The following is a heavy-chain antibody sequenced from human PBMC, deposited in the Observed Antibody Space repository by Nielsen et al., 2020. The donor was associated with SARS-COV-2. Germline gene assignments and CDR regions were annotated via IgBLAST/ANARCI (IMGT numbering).Heavy chain of an antibody. V-gene: IGHV4-34*01. CDR2: INHSGST. CDR1: GGSFTAYY. CDR3: ARGQAWYSSSWYPYNWFDP. J-gene: IGHJ5*02. Sequence: SETLSLTCAVSGGSFTAYYWSWIRQPPQKGLEWIGEINHSGSTNYNPSLKSRVTISVDTSKNQFSLKLSSVTAADTAVYYCARGQAWYSSSWYPYNWFDPWGQGSLVTVPQ. D-gene: IGHD6-13*01.